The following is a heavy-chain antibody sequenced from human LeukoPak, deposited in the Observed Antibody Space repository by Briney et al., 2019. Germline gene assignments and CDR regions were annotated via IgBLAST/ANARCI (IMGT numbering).Heavy chain of an antibody. J-gene: IGHJ4*02. CDR2: IIPIFGKA. CDR1: GGTFSSSS. V-gene: IGHV1-69*13. Sequence: SVKVSCKASGGTFSSSSISWVRQAPGQGLEWMGGIIPIFGKANYAQKFQGRVTITADESTSTAYMELSSLRSEDTAVYYCARGWLAETMVVTPYNYWGQGTLVTVSS. CDR3: ARGWLAETMVVTPYNY. D-gene: IGHD4-23*01.